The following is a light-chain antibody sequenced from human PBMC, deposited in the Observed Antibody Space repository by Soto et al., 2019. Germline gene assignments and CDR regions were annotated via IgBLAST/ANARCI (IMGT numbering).Light chain of an antibody. Sequence: EIVLTQSPGSLSLSPGERATLSCRASQSVSSTFFAWYQQRPGQAPRLLMYGASSRATGITESFSGSGSGTDFTLTISRLEPEDFAVYYCQQFDSSVTFGQGTKVEIK. CDR2: GAS. J-gene: IGKJ1*01. V-gene: IGKV3-20*01. CDR1: QSVSSTF. CDR3: QQFDSSVT.